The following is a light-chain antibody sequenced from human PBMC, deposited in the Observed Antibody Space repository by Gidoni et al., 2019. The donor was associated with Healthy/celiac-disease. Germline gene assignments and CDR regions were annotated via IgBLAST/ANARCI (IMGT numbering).Light chain of an antibody. CDR1: QSVSSN. J-gene: IGKJ2*03. Sequence: EILMTHSPATLPVSPGERATLSCRASQSVSSNLAWYQQKPGQAPRLLIYVASTRATGIPARFSGSGSGKEFTLTISRLQSEDFAVYYCQQYNNWPRSFGQGTKLEIK. CDR3: QQYNNWPRS. V-gene: IGKV3-15*01. CDR2: VAS.